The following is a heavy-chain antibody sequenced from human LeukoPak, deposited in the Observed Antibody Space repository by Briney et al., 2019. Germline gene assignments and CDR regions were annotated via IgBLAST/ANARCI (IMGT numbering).Heavy chain of an antibody. CDR3: AKGGCSTTTCLNWFDP. J-gene: IGHJ5*02. CDR2: FSGSGGST. D-gene: IGHD2-2*01. CDR1: GFAFSSYC. Sequence: PGASLRLSCAASGFAFSSYCMTWVRQAPGKGLEWVSVFSGSGGSTYYADSVQGRFTISRDNSKHTLYLQMNSLRAEDTAVYYCAKGGCSTTTCLNWFDPWGQGTLVTVSS. V-gene: IGHV3-23*01.